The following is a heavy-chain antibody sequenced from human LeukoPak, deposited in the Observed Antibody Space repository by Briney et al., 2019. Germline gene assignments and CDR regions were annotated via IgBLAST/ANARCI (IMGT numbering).Heavy chain of an antibody. V-gene: IGHV1-2*02. D-gene: IGHD2-2*01. CDR3: ARANFLYCSSTTCLFDY. Sequence: GASVKVSCKASGYTFTDYYMHWVRQAPGQGFEWMGWINPNSGDTNYAQKSQGRVTMTRDTSISTAHMELSRLRSDDTAVYYCARANFLYCSSTTCLFDYWGQGTLVIVSS. J-gene: IGHJ4*02. CDR2: INPNSGDT. CDR1: GYTFTDYY.